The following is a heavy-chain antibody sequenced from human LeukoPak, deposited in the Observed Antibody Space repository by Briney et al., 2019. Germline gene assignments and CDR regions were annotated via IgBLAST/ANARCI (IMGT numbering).Heavy chain of an antibody. CDR3: ARDPPGY. CDR2: INPSGGST. J-gene: IGHJ4*02. Sequence: ASVKVSCKASGYTFTSYYMHWVRQAPGQGLEWMGIINPSGGSTSYAQKFQGRVTITADESTSTAYMELSSLRSEDTAVYYCARDPPGYWGQGTLVTVSS. CDR1: GYTFTSYY. V-gene: IGHV1-46*01.